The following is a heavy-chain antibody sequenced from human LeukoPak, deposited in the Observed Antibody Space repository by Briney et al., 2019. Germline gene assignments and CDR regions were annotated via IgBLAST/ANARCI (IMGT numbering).Heavy chain of an antibody. CDR2: ISGSGGST. V-gene: IGHV3-23*01. CDR1: GFTFSSYA. J-gene: IGHJ4*02. CDR3: AKDKKYSYYYGSGTASPFDY. D-gene: IGHD3-10*01. Sequence: GGSLRLSCAASGFTFSSYAMSWVRQAPGKGLEWVSAISGSGGSTYYADSVKGRFTISRDNSKNTLYLQMNSLRAEDTAVYYCAKDKKYSYYYGSGTASPFDYWGQGTLVTVSS.